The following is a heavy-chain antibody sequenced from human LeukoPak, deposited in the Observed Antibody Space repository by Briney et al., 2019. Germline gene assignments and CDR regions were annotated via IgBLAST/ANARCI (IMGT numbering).Heavy chain of an antibody. J-gene: IGHJ4*02. CDR1: GFIFSKYW. CDR2: INPEETTV. Sequence: GGSLRLSCAASGFIFSKYWMHWVRQAPGKGLVWVSRINPEETTVNYADSVRGRFTISRDNARNTLYLQMDSLRVEDVAAYYCVRGGLEPFDYWGQGTLVSVSS. CDR3: VRGGLEPFDY. D-gene: IGHD1-1*01. V-gene: IGHV3-74*01.